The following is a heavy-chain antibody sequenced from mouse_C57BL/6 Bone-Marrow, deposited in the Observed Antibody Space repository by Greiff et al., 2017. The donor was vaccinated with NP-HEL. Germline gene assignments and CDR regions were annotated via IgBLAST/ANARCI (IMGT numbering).Heavy chain of an antibody. CDR2: IYPGSGST. J-gene: IGHJ3*01. CDR1: GYTFTSYW. CDR3: ARGRGYDGYSFAY. D-gene: IGHD2-3*01. V-gene: IGHV1-55*01. Sequence: VQLQQPGAELVKPGASVKMSCKASGYTFTSYWITWVKQRPGQGLEWIGDIYPGSGSTNYNEKFKSKATLTVDTSSSTAYMPLSSLTSEDSAVYYCARGRGYDGYSFAYWGQGTLVTVSA.